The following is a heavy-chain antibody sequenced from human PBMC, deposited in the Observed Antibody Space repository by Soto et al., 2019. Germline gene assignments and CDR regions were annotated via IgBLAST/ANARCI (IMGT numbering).Heavy chain of an antibody. CDR1: GDSVSTNSAA. CDR3: ARALGQHFDP. J-gene: IGHJ5*02. V-gene: IGHV6-1*01. CDR2: TYYRSKWYS. D-gene: IGHD3-3*02. Sequence: QVQLQQSGPGLVKPSQTLSLTCAISGDSVSTNSAAWNWIRQSPSRGLEWLGRTYYRSKWYSDYALSVKSRKPTPPDTAKNQLSLQLYPVPPEDTAVYYCARALGQHFDPWGQGTLVTVSS.